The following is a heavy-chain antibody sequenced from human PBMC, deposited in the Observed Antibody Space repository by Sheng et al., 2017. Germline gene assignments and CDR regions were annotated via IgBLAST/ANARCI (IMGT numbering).Heavy chain of an antibody. Sequence: QVQLVESGGGLVKPGGSLRLSCAASGFTFSDYYMSWIRQAPGKGLEWVSYISSSSSYTNYADSVKGRFTISRDNAKNSLYLQMNSLRAEDTAVYYCAVYSSSSGYFDYWGQGTLVTVSS. D-gene: IGHD6-6*01. J-gene: IGHJ4*02. CDR3: AVYSSSSGYFDY. CDR2: ISSSSSYT. V-gene: IGHV3-11*05. CDR1: GFTFSDYY.